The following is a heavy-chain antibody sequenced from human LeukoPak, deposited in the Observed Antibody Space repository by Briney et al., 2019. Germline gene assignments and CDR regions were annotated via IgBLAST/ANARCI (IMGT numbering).Heavy chain of an antibody. CDR3: ARDLSSTSNWEFDY. CDR2: INSNSGGT. Sequence: ASVKGSCKTSGYTFTDYFIHWVRQAPGQGPEWMGRINSNSGGTEYEQNFQGRVTMTRDTSINTAYMALSGLTFDDTAVYYCARDLSSTSNWEFDYWGQGTVVTVSS. J-gene: IGHJ4*02. D-gene: IGHD7-27*01. V-gene: IGHV1-2*06. CDR1: GYTFTDYF.